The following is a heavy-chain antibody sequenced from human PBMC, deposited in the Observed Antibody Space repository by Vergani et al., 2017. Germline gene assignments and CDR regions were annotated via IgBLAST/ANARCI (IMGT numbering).Heavy chain of an antibody. CDR1: GFTFSSYG. J-gene: IGHJ4*02. CDR2: IWYDGSNK. Sequence: QVQLVESGGGVVQPGRSLRLSCAASGFTFSSYGMHWVRQAPGKGLEWVAVIWYDGSNKYYADSVKGRFTISRDNSKNTLYLQMNSLRAEDPAVYYCARRGWDSLLWVGELPDFDYWGQGTLVTVSS. V-gene: IGHV3-33*01. CDR3: ARRGWDSLLWVGELPDFDY. D-gene: IGHD3-10*01.